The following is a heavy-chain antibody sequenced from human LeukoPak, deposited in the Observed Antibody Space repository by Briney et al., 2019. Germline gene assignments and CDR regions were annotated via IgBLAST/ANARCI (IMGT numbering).Heavy chain of an antibody. D-gene: IGHD6-19*01. Sequence: GGSLRLSCAASGFTFSSYSMNWVRQAPGKGLEWVSSISSSSSYIYYADSVKGRFTISRDNAKNSLYLQMNSLRAEDTAVYSCARDGRRAPPSIAVALDYWGQGTLVTVSS. CDR2: ISSSSSYI. J-gene: IGHJ4*02. CDR1: GFTFSSYS. CDR3: ARDGRRAPPSIAVALDY. V-gene: IGHV3-21*01.